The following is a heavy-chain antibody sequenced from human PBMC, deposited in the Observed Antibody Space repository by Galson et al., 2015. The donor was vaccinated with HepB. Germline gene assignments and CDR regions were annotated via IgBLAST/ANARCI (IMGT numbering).Heavy chain of an antibody. Sequence: SLRLSCAASRFTFRSYGMHWVRQAPGKGLEWVAFIWSDGSNENYADSVKGRFTISRDNSKNTLYLEMNSLRAEDTALYYCARHDDSGGYHYFDCWGQGTLLTVSS. D-gene: IGHD3-22*01. CDR2: IWSDGSNE. J-gene: IGHJ4*02. CDR1: RFTFRSYG. CDR3: ARHDDSGGYHYFDC. V-gene: IGHV3-33*01.